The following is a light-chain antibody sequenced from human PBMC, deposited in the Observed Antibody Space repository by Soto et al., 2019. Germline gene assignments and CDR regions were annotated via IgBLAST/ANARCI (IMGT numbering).Light chain of an antibody. V-gene: IGKV3-15*01. CDR1: QSVSSS. Sequence: EIVMTQSPATLSVSPGEGVTLSCRASQSVSSSLAWYQQKPGQSPRLLIYGASTRATGIPARFSGSGSGTEFTLTISGLQPEDFAIYYCQHYANWPRTFGLGTKVEIK. CDR3: QHYANWPRT. CDR2: GAS. J-gene: IGKJ1*01.